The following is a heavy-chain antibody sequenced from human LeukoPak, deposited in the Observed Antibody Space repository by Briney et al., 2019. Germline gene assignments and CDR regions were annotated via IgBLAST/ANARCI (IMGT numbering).Heavy chain of an antibody. CDR1: GGSISSSSYY. CDR3: ARDLGETIFGVVIRYFDY. CDR2: IYYSGST. J-gene: IGHJ4*02. V-gene: IGHV4-39*07. Sequence: SETLSLTCTVSGGSISSSSYYWGWIRQPPGKGLEWIGSIYYSGSTYYNPSLKSRVTISVDTSKNQFSLKLSSVTAADTAVYYCARDLGETIFGVVIRYFDYWGQGTLVTVSS. D-gene: IGHD3-3*01.